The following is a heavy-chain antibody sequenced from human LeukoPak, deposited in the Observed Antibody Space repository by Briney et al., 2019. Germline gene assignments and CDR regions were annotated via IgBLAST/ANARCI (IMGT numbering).Heavy chain of an antibody. CDR1: GFSVSNNY. D-gene: IGHD3-10*01. CDR3: ARESGFGELSPFSFDY. J-gene: IGHJ4*02. CDR2: IYSNENP. Sequence: GGSLRLSCAASGFSVSNNYMSWVRQAPGKGLEWVSVIYSNENPYYADSVKGRFIISRDNSKNMLYLQINTLRVEDTAVYYCARESGFGELSPFSFDYWGQGTLVTVSS. V-gene: IGHV3-66*01.